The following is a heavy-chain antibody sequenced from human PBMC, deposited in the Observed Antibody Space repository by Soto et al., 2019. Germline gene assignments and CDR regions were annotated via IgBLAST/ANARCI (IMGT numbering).Heavy chain of an antibody. J-gene: IGHJ4*02. D-gene: IGHD3-3*02. V-gene: IGHV3-48*01. CDR1: GFTFSSYS. Sequence: GGSLRLSCAASGFTFSSYSMNWVRHAPGKGLEWVSYISSSSSTIYYADSVKGRFTISRDNAKNSLYLQMNSLRAEDTAVYYCARDSIRRIRTFDYWGQGTLVTVSS. CDR2: ISSSSSTI. CDR3: ARDSIRRIRTFDY.